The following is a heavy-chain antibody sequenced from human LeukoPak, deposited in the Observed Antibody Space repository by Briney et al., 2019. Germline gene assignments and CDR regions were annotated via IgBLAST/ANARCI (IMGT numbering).Heavy chain of an antibody. J-gene: IGHJ3*02. D-gene: IGHD3-22*01. V-gene: IGHV4-38-2*02. CDR1: GYSISSGYY. CDR2: IYHSGST. Sequence: SETLSLTCTVSGYSISSGYYWGWIRQPPGKGLEWIGSIYHSGSTYYNPSLKSRVTISVDTSKNQFSLKLSSVTAADTAVYYCAKVLRRITMIVVADDAFDIWGQGTMVTVSS. CDR3: AKVLRRITMIVVADDAFDI.